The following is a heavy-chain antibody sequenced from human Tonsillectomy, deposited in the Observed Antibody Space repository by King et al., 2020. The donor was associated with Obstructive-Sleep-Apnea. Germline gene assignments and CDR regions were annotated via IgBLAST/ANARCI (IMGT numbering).Heavy chain of an antibody. V-gene: IGHV3-74*02. D-gene: IGHD3-10*01. J-gene: IGHJ4*02. CDR2: INTDGSST. Sequence: VQLVESGGGLVQPGGSLRLSCAASGFTFSSYWMHWVRQAPGEGLVWVSRINTDGSSTTYADSGKGRFTISRDNAENTVYLQMNSLRDEDTAMYYCARVGWFGELLSPFDYWGQGTLVTVSS. CDR3: ARVGWFGELLSPFDY. CDR1: GFTFSSYW.